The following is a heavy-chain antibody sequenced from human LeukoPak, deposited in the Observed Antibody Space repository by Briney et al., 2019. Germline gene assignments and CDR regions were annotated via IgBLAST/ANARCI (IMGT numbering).Heavy chain of an antibody. V-gene: IGHV1-18*01. CDR3: ARDSFTMVRGMSPDY. CDR2: SSGYSDNR. D-gene: IGHD3-10*01. Sequence: ASVKVSCKAYGYTFMSYGITWVRQAPGQGLEWMGWSSGYSDNRYYAQKLQGRVTMTTETSTNTAYMELRSLRSDDTAVYYCARDSFTMVRGMSPDYWGHGTLVIVSS. J-gene: IGHJ4*01. CDR1: GYTFMSYG.